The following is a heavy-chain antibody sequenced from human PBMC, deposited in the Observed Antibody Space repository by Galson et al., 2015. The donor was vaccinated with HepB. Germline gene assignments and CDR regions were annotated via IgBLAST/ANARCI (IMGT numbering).Heavy chain of an antibody. Sequence: SLRLSCAASGFTVSGNYMNWVRQAPGKGLEWVSVINSGGITHYADSVRGRFTISRDNSKNTLYLQMNSLRVEDTAVYYCARAGNGDYYPLHHWGQGTLVVVSS. V-gene: IGHV3-66*01. CDR2: INSGGIT. D-gene: IGHD3-22*01. J-gene: IGHJ5*02. CDR3: ARAGNGDYYPLHH. CDR1: GFTVSGNY.